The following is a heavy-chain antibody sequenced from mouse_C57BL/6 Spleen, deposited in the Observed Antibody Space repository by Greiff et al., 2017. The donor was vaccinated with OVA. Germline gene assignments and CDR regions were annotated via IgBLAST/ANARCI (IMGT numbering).Heavy chain of an antibody. CDR3: ATYYGSSYEGAMDY. CDR2: INPSSGYT. V-gene: IGHV1-7*01. D-gene: IGHD1-1*01. CDR1: GYTFTSYW. Sequence: QVQLKQSGAELAKPGASVKLSCKASGYTFTSYWMHWVKQRPGQGLEWIGYINPSSGYTKYNQKFKDTATLTADKSSSTAYMQLSSLTYEDSAVYYCATYYGSSYEGAMDYWGQGTSVTVSS. J-gene: IGHJ4*01.